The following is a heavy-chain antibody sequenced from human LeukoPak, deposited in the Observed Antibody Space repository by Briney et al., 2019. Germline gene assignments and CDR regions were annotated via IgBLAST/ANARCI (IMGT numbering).Heavy chain of an antibody. Sequence: SETLSLTCTVSGGSISSSSYYWGWIRQPPGKGLEWIGSIYYSGSTYYNPSLKSRVTISVDTSKNQFSLKLSSVTAADTAVYYCAREKVGYYYDSSGSHLDYWGQGTLVTVSS. CDR2: IYYSGST. CDR3: AREKVGYYYDSSGSHLDY. D-gene: IGHD3-22*01. V-gene: IGHV4-39*07. CDR1: GGSISSSSYY. J-gene: IGHJ4*02.